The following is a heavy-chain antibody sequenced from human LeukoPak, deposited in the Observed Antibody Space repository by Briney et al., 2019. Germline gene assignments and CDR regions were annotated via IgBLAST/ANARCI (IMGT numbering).Heavy chain of an antibody. CDR1: GGSFSGYY. V-gene: IGHV4-34*01. J-gene: IGHJ6*02. CDR3: ARTRVATAPYYYYYGMDV. D-gene: IGHD5-12*01. Sequence: SETLSLTCAVYGGSFSGYYWSWIRQPPGKGLEWIGEINHSGSTNYNPSLKSRVTISVDTSKNQFSLKLSSVTAADTAVYYCARTRVATAPYYYYYGMDVWGQGTTVIVSS. CDR2: INHSGST.